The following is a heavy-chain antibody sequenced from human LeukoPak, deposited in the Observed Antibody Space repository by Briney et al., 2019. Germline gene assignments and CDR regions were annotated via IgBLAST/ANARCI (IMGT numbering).Heavy chain of an antibody. Sequence: SETLSLTCAVYGGSFSGYYCSWIRQPPGKGLEWIGYTSYSGNTNYNPSLKSRVTMSVDTSRNQFSLRLTSVTAADTAVYYCARAPRKAWSDPWGQETLVTVSS. CDR3: ARAPRKAWSDP. J-gene: IGHJ5*02. V-gene: IGHV4-59*01. CDR1: GGSFSGYY. CDR2: TSYSGNT. D-gene: IGHD1-14*01.